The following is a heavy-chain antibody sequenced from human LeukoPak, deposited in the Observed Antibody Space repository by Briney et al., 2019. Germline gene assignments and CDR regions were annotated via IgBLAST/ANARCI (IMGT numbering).Heavy chain of an antibody. V-gene: IGHV1-3*01. Sequence: ASVKVSCKASGYTFTSYAMHWVRQAPGQRLEWMGWINAGNGNKKYSQKFQGRVTITRDTSASTAYMELSSLRSEDTAVYYCASGSGYDWDAFDIWGQGTMVTVSS. CDR1: GYTFTSYA. CDR2: INAGNGNK. CDR3: ASGSGYDWDAFDI. D-gene: IGHD5-12*01. J-gene: IGHJ3*02.